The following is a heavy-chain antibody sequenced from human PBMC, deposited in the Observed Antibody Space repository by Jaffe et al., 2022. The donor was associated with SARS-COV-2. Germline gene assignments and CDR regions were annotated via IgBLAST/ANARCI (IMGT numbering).Heavy chain of an antibody. J-gene: IGHJ4*02. D-gene: IGHD6-6*01. CDR2: ISGSGGIT. V-gene: IGHV3-23*01. CDR3: AKDGRYSSSSGEYDY. Sequence: EVQLLESGGGLVQPGGSLRLSCGVSGFTFRNYAMTWVRQAPGKGLEWVSFISGSGGITYYADSVKGRFTISRDNSNNTLFLQMDSLKAEDTALYYCAKDGRYSSSSGEYDYWGQGILVTVSS. CDR1: GFTFRNYA.